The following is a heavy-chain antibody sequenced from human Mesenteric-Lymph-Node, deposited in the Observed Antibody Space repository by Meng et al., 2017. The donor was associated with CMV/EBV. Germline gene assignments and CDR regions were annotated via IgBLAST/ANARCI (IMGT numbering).Heavy chain of an antibody. J-gene: IGHJ5*02. D-gene: IGHD6-19*01. Sequence: GSISSSSYYWGWIRQPPGKGLEWIGSIYYSGSTYYNQSLKSRVTISVDTSKNQFSLKLSSVTAADTAVYYCARRLIAVAGTHWLDPWGQGTLVTVSS. CDR3: ARRLIAVAGTHWLDP. V-gene: IGHV4-39*01. CDR2: IYYSGST. CDR1: GSISSSSYY.